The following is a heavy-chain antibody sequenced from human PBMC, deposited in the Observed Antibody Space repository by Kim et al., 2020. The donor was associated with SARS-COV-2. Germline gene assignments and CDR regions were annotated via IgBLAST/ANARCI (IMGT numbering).Heavy chain of an antibody. V-gene: IGHV7-4-1*02. CDR2: GNP. Sequence: GNPMYAPGFTGRFVFSLDTSVSTAYLQITDLKAEDTAVYYCARVMQWELDYWGQGTLVTVSS. J-gene: IGHJ4*02. D-gene: IGHD3-10*01. CDR3: ARVMQWELDY.